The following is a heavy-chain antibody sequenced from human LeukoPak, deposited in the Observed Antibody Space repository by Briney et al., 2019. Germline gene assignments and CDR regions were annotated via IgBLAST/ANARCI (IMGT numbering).Heavy chain of an antibody. CDR3: ARAQYYDSSGYYYEDYFQH. CDR2: ISGSGGST. Sequence: GGSLRLSCAASGFTFSSYAMSWVRQAPGKGLEWVSAISGSGGSTYYADSVKGRFTISRDNAKNSLYLQMNSLRDEDTAVYYCARAQYYDSSGYYYEDYFQHWGQGTLVTVSS. D-gene: IGHD3-22*01. CDR1: GFTFSSYA. V-gene: IGHV3-23*01. J-gene: IGHJ1*01.